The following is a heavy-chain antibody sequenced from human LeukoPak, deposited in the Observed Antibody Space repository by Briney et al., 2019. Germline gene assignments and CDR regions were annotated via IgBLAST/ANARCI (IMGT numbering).Heavy chain of an antibody. CDR1: GGTFSSYA. J-gene: IGHJ6*03. CDR2: IIPIFGTA. V-gene: IGHV1-69*05. CDR3: ARDRFGARFLEWLSPPRDYYMDV. Sequence: SVKVSCKASGGTFSSYAISWVRQAPGQGLEWTGGIIPIFGTANYAQTFQGRVTITTDESTSTAYMELSSLRSEDTAVYYCARDRFGARFLEWLSPPRDYYMDVWGKGTTVTVSS. D-gene: IGHD3-3*01.